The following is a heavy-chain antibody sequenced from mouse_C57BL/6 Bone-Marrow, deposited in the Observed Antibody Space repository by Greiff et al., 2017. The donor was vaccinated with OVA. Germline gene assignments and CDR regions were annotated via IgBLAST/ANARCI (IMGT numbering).Heavy chain of an antibody. J-gene: IGHJ1*03. V-gene: IGHV1-81*01. CDR3: ADYYPRCFDV. D-gene: IGHD1-1*01. Sequence: QVHVKQSGAELARPGASVKLSCKASGYTFTSYGISWVKQRTGQGLEWIGEIYPRSGNTYYNEKFKGKATLTADKSSSTACMELRSLTSEDSAVYFCADYYPRCFDVWGTGTTVTVSS. CDR1: GYTFTSYG. CDR2: IYPRSGNT.